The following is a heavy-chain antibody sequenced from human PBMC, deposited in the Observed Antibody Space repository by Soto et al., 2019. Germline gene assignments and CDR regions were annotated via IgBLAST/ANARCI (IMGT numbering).Heavy chain of an antibody. CDR3: ARRRHMDV. V-gene: IGHV1-2*02. Sequence: QVQVVQSGAEVKKPGASVKVSCKASGSTFTGDYMHWVRKAPGQGLEWMGWINPNSGATNYAQKFQDRVTVTRDTSISTAYMELSRLRSDDTAVYYCARRRHMDVWGPGTTVIVSS. CDR2: INPNSGAT. J-gene: IGHJ6*02. CDR1: GSTFTGDY.